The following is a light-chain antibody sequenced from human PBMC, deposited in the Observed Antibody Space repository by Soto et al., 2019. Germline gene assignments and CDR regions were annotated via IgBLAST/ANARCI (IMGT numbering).Light chain of an antibody. J-gene: IGKJ5*01. CDR2: GTS. CDR3: QQYRRSAIA. V-gene: IGKV3-20*01. Sequence: EIVLTQSPGTLSLSPGERATLSCRASQSVCSNYLAWYQQKPGQAPRLLIFGTSSRATGIPDRFSGSGSGTDFTLTISRLEPEDFAVDFCQQYRRSAIAFGQGTRLEIK. CDR1: QSVCSNY.